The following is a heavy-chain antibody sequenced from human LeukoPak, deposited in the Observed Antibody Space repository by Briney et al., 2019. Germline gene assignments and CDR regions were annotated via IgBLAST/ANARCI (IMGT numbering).Heavy chain of an antibody. Sequence: ASVKVSCKASGGTFSSYAISWVRQAPGQGLEWMGWISAYNGNTNYAQKLQGRVTMTTDTSTSTAYMELRSLRSDDTAVYYCARQSSGYYSPLDYWGQGTLVTVSS. CDR2: ISAYNGNT. V-gene: IGHV1-18*01. J-gene: IGHJ4*02. CDR1: GGTFSSYA. D-gene: IGHD3-22*01. CDR3: ARQSSGYYSPLDY.